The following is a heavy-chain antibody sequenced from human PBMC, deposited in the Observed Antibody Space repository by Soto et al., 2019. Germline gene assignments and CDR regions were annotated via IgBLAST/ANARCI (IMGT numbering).Heavy chain of an antibody. CDR2: ISYDGSNK. D-gene: IGHD1-26*01. CDR3: TRDELNWFDP. V-gene: IGHV3-30-3*01. CDR1: GFTFSSYA. Sequence: QVQLVESGGGVVQPGRSLTLSCAASGFTFSSYAIHWVRQAPGKGLEWVTVISYDGSNKYYADSVKGRFTISRDNSKNTLYLQMNSLSVEDTAVYYCTRDELNWFDPWGPGTLVTVSS. J-gene: IGHJ5*02.